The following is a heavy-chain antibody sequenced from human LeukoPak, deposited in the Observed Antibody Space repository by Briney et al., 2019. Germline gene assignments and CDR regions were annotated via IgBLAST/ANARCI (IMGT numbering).Heavy chain of an antibody. J-gene: IGHJ4*02. CDR3: AREYSSTWYGS. V-gene: IGHV4-59*02. D-gene: IGHD6-13*01. CDR1: GFTVSINY. CDR2: IYYSGST. Sequence: GSLRLSCAASGFTVSINYMSWVRQAPGKGLEWIGYIYYSGSTNYNPSLKSRVTISVDTYKNQFSLKLSSVTAADTAVYYCAREYSSTWYGSWGQGTLVTVSS.